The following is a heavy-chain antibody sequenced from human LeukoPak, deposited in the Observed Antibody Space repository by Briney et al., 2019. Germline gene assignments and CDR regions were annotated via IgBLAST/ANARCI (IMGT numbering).Heavy chain of an antibody. D-gene: IGHD6-13*01. V-gene: IGHV1-3*01. CDR1: GYTFSTYG. Sequence: ASVKVSCKASGYTFSTYGISWVRQAPGQRLEWMGWINAGNGNTKYSQKFQGRVTITRDTSASTAYMELSSLRSEDTAVYYCARERQQLVKGFDPWGQGTLVTVSS. J-gene: IGHJ5*02. CDR3: ARERQQLVKGFDP. CDR2: INAGNGNT.